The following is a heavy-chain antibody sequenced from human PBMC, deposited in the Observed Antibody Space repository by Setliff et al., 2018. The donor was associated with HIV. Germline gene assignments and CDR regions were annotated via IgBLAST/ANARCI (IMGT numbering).Heavy chain of an antibody. V-gene: IGHV4-39*01. CDR3: ARQAIFGYYDSSGYLDY. CDR1: SGSISSGSYY. Sequence: SETLSLTCTVSSGSISSGSYYWGWIRQPPGKGLEWIGSIYYSGSTYYNPSLQSRVTISVDTSKNLFSLRLSSVTASDTAVYYCARQAIFGYYDSSGYLDYWGQGTLVTVSS. J-gene: IGHJ4*02. CDR2: IYYSGST. D-gene: IGHD3-22*01.